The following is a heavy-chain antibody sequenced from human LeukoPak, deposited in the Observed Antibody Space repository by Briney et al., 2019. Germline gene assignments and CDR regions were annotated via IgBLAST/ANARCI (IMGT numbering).Heavy chain of an antibody. CDR1: GGSISSSSYY. D-gene: IGHD3-10*01. CDR3: ARIYGSGSSYVDY. Sequence: SETLSLTCTVSGGSISSSSYYWGWIRQPPGKGLEWIGSIYYSGSTYYNPSLKSRVTISVDTSKNQFSLKLSSVTAADTAVYYCARIYGSGSSYVDYWGQGTLVTVSS. V-gene: IGHV4-39*07. CDR2: IYYSGST. J-gene: IGHJ4*02.